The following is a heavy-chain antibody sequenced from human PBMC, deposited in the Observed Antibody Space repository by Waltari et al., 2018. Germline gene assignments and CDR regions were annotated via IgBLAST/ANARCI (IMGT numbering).Heavy chain of an antibody. J-gene: IGHJ3*02. CDR1: GYTLIDYY. CDR2: VDPEDGET. CDR3: ATLWELERPDAIDI. D-gene: IGHD1-26*01. V-gene: IGHV1-69-2*01. Sequence: EVQLVQSGAEVKKPGATVKISCKVSGYTLIDYYMHWVQQVPGKGLEWMGLVDPEDGETMYAEKFQGRVTITADTSTDTAYMELSSLRSEDTAVYYCATLWELERPDAIDIWGQGTMVTVSS.